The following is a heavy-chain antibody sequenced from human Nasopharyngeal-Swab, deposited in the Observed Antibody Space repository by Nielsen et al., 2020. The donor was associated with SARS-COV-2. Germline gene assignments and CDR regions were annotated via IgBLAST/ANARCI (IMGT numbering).Heavy chain of an antibody. CDR3: ARDQGYYDFWSGYPGGMDV. V-gene: IGHV3-53*01. D-gene: IGHD3-3*01. Sequence: VRQAPGKGLEWVSVIYSGGSTYYADSVKGRFTISRDNSKNTLYLQMNSLRAEDTAMYYCARDQGYYDFWSGYPGGMDVWGQGTTVTVSS. CDR2: IYSGGST. J-gene: IGHJ6*02.